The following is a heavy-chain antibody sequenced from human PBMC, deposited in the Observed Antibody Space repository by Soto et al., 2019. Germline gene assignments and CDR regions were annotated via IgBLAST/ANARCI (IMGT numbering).Heavy chain of an antibody. CDR2: INHSGST. CDR3: AALLRGYSYGDNWFDP. CDR1: GGSFSGYY. V-gene: IGHV4-34*01. Sequence: PSETLSLTCAVYGGSFSGYYWGWIRQPPGKGLEWIGQINHSGSTNYYPSLKSRVTISVDTSKNQFSLKLSSVTAADTAVYYCAALLRGYSYGDNWFDPWGQGTLVTVSS. D-gene: IGHD5-18*01. J-gene: IGHJ5*02.